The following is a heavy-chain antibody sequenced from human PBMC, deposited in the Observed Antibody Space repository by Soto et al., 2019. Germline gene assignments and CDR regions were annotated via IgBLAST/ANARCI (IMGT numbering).Heavy chain of an antibody. Sequence: QITLNESGPTQVKPRQTLTLTCTFSGFSLTTSGVGVGWIRQSPGKAPEWLALIYCDDDKRYSPSLKSRLTITKETSKNKGVLTMADLDPADTATYYCAHRVLRTVFGLVTTTAIYFDFWGQGTPVAVSS. CDR2: IYCDDDK. D-gene: IGHD3-3*01. J-gene: IGHJ4*02. V-gene: IGHV2-5*02. CDR3: AHRVLRTVFGLVTTTAIYFDF. CDR1: GFSLTTSGVG.